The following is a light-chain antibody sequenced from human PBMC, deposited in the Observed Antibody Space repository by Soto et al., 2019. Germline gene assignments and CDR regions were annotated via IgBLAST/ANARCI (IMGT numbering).Light chain of an antibody. CDR1: KLADKY. Sequence: SYELTQPPSVSVSPGQTATITCSGDKLADKYVSWYQQKPGQSPFLVIYEDIKRPSGIPERFSGSNSGNTVTLTISGTQAMDEGDYYCQAWDISAGVVFGGGTKLTVL. CDR3: QAWDISAGVV. V-gene: IGLV3-1*01. CDR2: EDI. J-gene: IGLJ2*01.